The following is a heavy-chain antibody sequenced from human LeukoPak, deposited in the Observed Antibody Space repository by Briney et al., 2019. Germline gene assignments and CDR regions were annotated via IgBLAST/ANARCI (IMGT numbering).Heavy chain of an antibody. Sequence: GGSLRLSCVASGFTFDDYAKHWVRQAPGKGLEWISGISWNSGSIGDMDSVKGRFTISRDNAKNSLYLQMNSLRAEDSASYYCAKDMMDYYSDSRGAFDVWGKGTMVTVSS. CDR3: AKDMMDYYSDSRGAFDV. CDR2: ISWNSGSI. D-gene: IGHD3-22*01. V-gene: IGHV3-9*01. CDR1: GFTFDDYA. J-gene: IGHJ3*01.